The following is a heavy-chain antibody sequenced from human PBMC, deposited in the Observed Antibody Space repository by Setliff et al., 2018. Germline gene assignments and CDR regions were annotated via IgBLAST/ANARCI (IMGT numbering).Heavy chain of an antibody. D-gene: IGHD3-9*01. CDR3: ARTYYDILTDLELFQH. CDR1: GGSFTDHF. Sequence: SETLSLTCAVYGGSFTDHFWSWIRQPPGKGLEWIGEINHSGSTNYNPSLKSRVTISVDTSKNQFSLKLSSVTAADTAVYYCARTYYDILTDLELFQHWGQGTLVTVSS. J-gene: IGHJ1*01. V-gene: IGHV4-34*01. CDR2: INHSGST.